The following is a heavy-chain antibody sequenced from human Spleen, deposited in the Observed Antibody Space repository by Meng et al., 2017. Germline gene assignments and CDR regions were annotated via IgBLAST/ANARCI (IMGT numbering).Heavy chain of an antibody. CDR3: ARDVWAAAGTGDY. CDR2: MSFDGAQI. CDR1: GFTFSNAW. V-gene: IGHV3-30*03. J-gene: IGHJ4*02. Sequence: QLVGSGGDLVEPGGSLRLSRAGSGFTFSNAWMSWVRQAPGKGLEWVSLMSFDGAQIYYSDSVRGRFTISRDNSKNTLYLQMNSLRAEDTAVYYCARDVWAAAGTGDYWGQGTLVTVSS. D-gene: IGHD6-13*01.